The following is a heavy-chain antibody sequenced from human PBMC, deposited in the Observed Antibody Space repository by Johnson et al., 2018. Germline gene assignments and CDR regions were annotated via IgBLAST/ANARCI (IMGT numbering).Heavy chain of an antibody. CDR3: AREGWEILSGYYYYYMDV. D-gene: IGHD1-26*01. Sequence: EVQLVESGGGVVQPGRSLRLSCAASGFTFSTYGMHWVRQAPGKGLAWVSYISSISSNIYYADSVKGRITISRDNAKNSLYLQMNSLRAEDTDVDYCAREGWEILSGYYYYYMDVWGKGTTVTVSS. CDR1: GFTFSTYG. CDR2: ISSISSNI. J-gene: IGHJ6*03. V-gene: IGHV3-48*01.